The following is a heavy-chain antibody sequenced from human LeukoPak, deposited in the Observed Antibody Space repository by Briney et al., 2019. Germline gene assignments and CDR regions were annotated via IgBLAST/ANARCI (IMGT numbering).Heavy chain of an antibody. CDR1: GFTFSGYW. J-gene: IGHJ6*02. CDR3: ARGRDIVATAPDYNYGMDV. Sequence: PGGSLRLSCTASGFTFSGYWMNWVRQAPGKGLEWVANIWEGGRETHYVDSVKGRFTISGDSAKTSLDLQMNSPRAEDAAVYYCARGRDIVATAPDYNYGMDVWGQGTTVTVSS. CDR2: IWEGGRET. D-gene: IGHD5-12*01. V-gene: IGHV3-7*01.